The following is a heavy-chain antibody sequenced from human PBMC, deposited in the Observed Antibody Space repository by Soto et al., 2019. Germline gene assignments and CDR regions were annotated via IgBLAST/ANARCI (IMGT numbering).Heavy chain of an antibody. V-gene: IGHV3-23*01. CDR2: ISGSGDTI. J-gene: IGHJ6*02. D-gene: IGHD1-26*01. Sequence: GGSLRLSCAASGFTFINYAMTWVRQAPGKGLEWVSVISGSGDTIDIADSVKGRFSISRDNSKNTVDLQMDSLRAEDTAVYYCARVVGATFYYYGMDVWDQGTTVTVSS. CDR3: ARVVGATFYYYGMDV. CDR1: GFTFINYA.